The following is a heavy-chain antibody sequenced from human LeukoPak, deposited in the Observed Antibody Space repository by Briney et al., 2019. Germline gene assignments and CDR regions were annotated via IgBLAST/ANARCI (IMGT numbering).Heavy chain of an antibody. CDR2: INPSGDST. Sequence: ASVKVSCKASGYTFTNYFMHWVRLAPGQGLVWVGIINPSGDSTNYAQKFQGRVTMTSDTSKSTVYMELRSLRSEDTAVYYCARVLGYCSGGTCYGLPSHGLDVWGQGTPVTVSS. D-gene: IGHD2-15*01. CDR1: GYTFTNYF. J-gene: IGHJ6*02. V-gene: IGHV1-46*01. CDR3: ARVLGYCSGGTCYGLPSHGLDV.